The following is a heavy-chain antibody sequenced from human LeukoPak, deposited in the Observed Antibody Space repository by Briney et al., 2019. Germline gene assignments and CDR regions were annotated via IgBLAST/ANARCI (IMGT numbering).Heavy chain of an antibody. Sequence: GGSLRLSCAASGFTFSSYWMHWVRQVPGRGLVWVSRVNSDGYSTSYADSVKGRFTISRDNAKNSLYLQMNSLRAEDTALYYCAKDSRRYTDTAMAIFDYWGQGTLVTVSS. CDR1: GFTFSSYW. J-gene: IGHJ4*02. CDR2: VNSDGYST. V-gene: IGHV3-74*01. CDR3: AKDSRRYTDTAMAIFDY. D-gene: IGHD5-18*01.